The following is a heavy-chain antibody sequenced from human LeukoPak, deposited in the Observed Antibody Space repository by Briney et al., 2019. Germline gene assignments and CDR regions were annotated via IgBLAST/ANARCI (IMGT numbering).Heavy chain of an antibody. D-gene: IGHD3-22*01. CDR2: ITSSGTGT. Sequence: GGSLRLSCAASGFTFNIYAMSWLRQAPGKGLEWVSSITSSGTGTFYADSVKGRFTISRDNSESTLYLQMNSLRAEDTAVYYCAKDRPNNYDSSGHYYRRNGDYWGQGTLVTVSS. V-gene: IGHV3-23*01. CDR1: GFTFNIYA. CDR3: AKDRPNNYDSSGHYYRRNGDY. J-gene: IGHJ4*02.